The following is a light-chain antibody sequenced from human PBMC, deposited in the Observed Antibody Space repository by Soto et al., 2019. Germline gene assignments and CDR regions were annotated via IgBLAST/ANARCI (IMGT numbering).Light chain of an antibody. V-gene: IGLV2-18*02. CDR1: SSDVGSFNR. CDR2: DVN. J-gene: IGLJ1*01. CDR3: SSFTTSDTYV. Sequence: QSVLTQPPSVSGSPGQSVAISCTGTSSDVGSFNRVSWYQQSPGTAPKLIIYDVNNRPSGAPDRFSGSKSGNAASPTISGLQAEDESDYYCSSFTTSDTYVFGTGTKVTVL.